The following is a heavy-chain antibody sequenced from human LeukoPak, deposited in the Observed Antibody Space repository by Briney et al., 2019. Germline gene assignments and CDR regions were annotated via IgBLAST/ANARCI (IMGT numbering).Heavy chain of an antibody. D-gene: IGHD3-10*01. V-gene: IGHV1-46*01. Sequence: ASVKVSCKASGYTFTSYYMHWVRQAPGQGLEWMGIINPSGGSTSYAQKFQGRVTMTRDMSTSTVYMELSSLRSDDTAVYYCAREIRRFGELKILNWFDPWGQGTLVTVSS. CDR3: AREIRRFGELKILNWFDP. CDR1: GYTFTSYY. CDR2: INPSGGST. J-gene: IGHJ5*02.